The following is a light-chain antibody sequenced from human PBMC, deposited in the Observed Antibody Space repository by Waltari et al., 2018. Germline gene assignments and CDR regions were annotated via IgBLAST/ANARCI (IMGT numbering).Light chain of an antibody. J-gene: IGLJ3*02. Sequence: QPLLTQPPSVSGTPGQRVTISCSGSTSNMGINNVVWYQKLPGTAPRLLIHSHNQRPSGVPARFSGSTSGTSASLAISGLQSEDEAEYYCAVWDDSLEGVMFGGGTKLTVL. V-gene: IGLV1-44*01. CDR3: AVWDDSLEGVM. CDR1: TSNMGINN. CDR2: SHN.